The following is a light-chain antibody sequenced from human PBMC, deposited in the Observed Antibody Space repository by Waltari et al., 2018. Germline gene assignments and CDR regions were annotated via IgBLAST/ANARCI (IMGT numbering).Light chain of an antibody. J-gene: IGLJ3*02. V-gene: IGLV2-14*01. CDR3: CSFTSRSTWV. CDR2: YVS. Sequence: QSALTQPASVSGSPGQSITISCTGTSSDVAGYNYLSWYQQHPGKVPKLLIFYVSNRPSGVSNRFSGSKSGNTASLTISGLQAEDESDYYCCSFTSRSTWVFGGGTKLTVL. CDR1: SSDVAGYNY.